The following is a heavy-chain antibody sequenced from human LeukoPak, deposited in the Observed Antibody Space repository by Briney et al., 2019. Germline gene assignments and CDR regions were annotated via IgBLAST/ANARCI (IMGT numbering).Heavy chain of an antibody. V-gene: IGHV3-66*01. CDR1: GFTVSSNY. CDR2: IYSGGRT. D-gene: IGHD2-15*01. J-gene: IGHJ6*02. Sequence: GGSLRLSCAASGFTVSSNYMSWVRQAPGKGLAWVSVIYSGGRTYYADSVKGRFTISRDNSKNTLYLQMNSLRAEDTAVYYCARDPYRSGGTCYPAPYYGMDVWGQGTTVTVSS. CDR3: ARDPYRSGGTCYPAPYYGMDV.